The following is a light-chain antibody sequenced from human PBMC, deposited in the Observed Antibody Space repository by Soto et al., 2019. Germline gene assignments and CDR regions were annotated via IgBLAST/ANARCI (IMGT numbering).Light chain of an antibody. J-gene: IGLJ1*01. V-gene: IGLV2-14*01. CDR2: DVN. CDR3: SSYTGTSIFV. CDR1: SSDVGGYDY. Sequence: QSALTQPASVSGSPGQSITISCTGTSSDVGGYDYVSWYQQLPGKAPKLMIYDVNNRPSGVSNRFSGSKSGNTASLTISGLQAEDEADYYCSSYTGTSIFVFGGGTKLTVL.